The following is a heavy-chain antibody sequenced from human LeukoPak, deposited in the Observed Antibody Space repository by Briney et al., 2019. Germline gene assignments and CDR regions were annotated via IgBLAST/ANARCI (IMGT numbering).Heavy chain of an antibody. CDR3: ARGGGLDV. D-gene: IGHD3-16*01. CDR2: INHNGNVN. CDR1: GFTFSSYW. J-gene: IGHJ6*02. V-gene: IGHV3-7*03. Sequence: GGTLRLACAASGFTFSSYWMNWARQAPGKGLEWVASINHNGNVNYYVDSVKGRFTISRDNAKNSLYLQMSNLRAEDTAVYFCARGGGLDVWGQGATVTVSS.